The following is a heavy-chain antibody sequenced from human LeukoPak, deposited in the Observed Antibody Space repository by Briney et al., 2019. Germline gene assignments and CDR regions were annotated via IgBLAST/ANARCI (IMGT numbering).Heavy chain of an antibody. CDR3: ARVKRVGATTGAIDY. Sequence: SETLSLTCTVSGGSISSYYWSWIRQPPGKGLEWIGYIYYSGSTNYNPSLKSRVTISVDTSKNQFSLKLSSVTAADTAVYYCARVKRVGATTGAIDYWGQGTLVTVSS. D-gene: IGHD1-26*01. CDR1: GGSISSYY. J-gene: IGHJ4*02. V-gene: IGHV4-59*01. CDR2: IYYSGST.